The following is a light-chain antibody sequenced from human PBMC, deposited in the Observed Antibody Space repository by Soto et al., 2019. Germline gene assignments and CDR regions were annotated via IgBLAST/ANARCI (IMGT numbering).Light chain of an antibody. Sequence: EIVMTQSPYIFSVSPLERSTLSCRASQSVSSNLAWYQQKPGQSPRLLIYGASTRATGIPVRFSGSGSGTEFTLTISSLQSEDFAVYYCHQYNYWPTFGQGTKVDIK. V-gene: IGKV3-15*01. CDR1: QSVSSN. CDR3: HQYNYWPT. J-gene: IGKJ1*01. CDR2: GAS.